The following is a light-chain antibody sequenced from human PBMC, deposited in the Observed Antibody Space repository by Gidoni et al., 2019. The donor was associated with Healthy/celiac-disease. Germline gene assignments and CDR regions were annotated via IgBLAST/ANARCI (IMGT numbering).Light chain of an antibody. CDR1: QSVLYSSNNKNY. V-gene: IGKV4-1*01. CDR3: QQYYSTPYT. Sequence: DIVMTQSPDSLAVSLGERATINCKSSQSVLYSSNNKNYLAWYQQKPGQPPKLLICWASTRESGVPDRFSGSGSETDFTLTISSLQAEDVAVYYCQQYYSTPYTCGQXTKLESK. J-gene: IGKJ2*01. CDR2: WAS.